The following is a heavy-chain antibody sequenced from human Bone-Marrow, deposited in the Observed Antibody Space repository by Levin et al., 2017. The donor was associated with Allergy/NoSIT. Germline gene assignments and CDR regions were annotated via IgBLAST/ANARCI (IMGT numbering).Heavy chain of an antibody. CDR2: INFNGIT. Sequence: ESLKISCAVNGASFSGYFWTWIRQSPGKGLEWIGQINFNGITTYNPSLKSRVMISVDPTKKQFSLKLTYLTAADTAVYFCARGGEVPSQYFFDYWGQGNLVTVSS. J-gene: IGHJ4*02. CDR1: GASFSGYF. D-gene: IGHD2/OR15-2a*01. V-gene: IGHV4-34*01. CDR3: ARGGEVPSQYFFDY.